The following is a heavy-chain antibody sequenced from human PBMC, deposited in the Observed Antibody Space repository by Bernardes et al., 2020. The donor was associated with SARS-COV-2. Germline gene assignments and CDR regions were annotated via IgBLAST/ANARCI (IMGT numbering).Heavy chain of an antibody. V-gene: IGHV2-5*02. CDR1: GFSLNTGGVG. J-gene: IGHJ4*02. D-gene: IGHD6-19*01. CDR3: AHRRSSGWYQYYFDY. Sequence: GPTLVKPTQTLTLACTFSGFSLNTGGVGVGWIRQPPGKALEWLALIYWDDDKRYSPSLKSRLTIAKDTSKNQVVLTMTNMDPVDTATYYCAHRRSSGWYQYYFDYWGQGTLVTVSS. CDR2: IYWDDDK.